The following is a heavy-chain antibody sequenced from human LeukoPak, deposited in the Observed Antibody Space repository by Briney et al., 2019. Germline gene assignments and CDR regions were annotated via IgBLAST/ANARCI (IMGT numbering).Heavy chain of an antibody. J-gene: IGHJ5*02. D-gene: IGHD1-26*01. Sequence: ASVKVSCKASGYTFTGYYMHWVRQAPGQGLEWMGWINPNSGGTNYAQKFQGRVTMTRDTPISTAYMDLSRLTSDDTAVYYCAREVGSIPNLKSWGQGTLVTVSS. V-gene: IGHV1-2*02. CDR2: INPNSGGT. CDR1: GYTFTGYY. CDR3: AREVGSIPNLKS.